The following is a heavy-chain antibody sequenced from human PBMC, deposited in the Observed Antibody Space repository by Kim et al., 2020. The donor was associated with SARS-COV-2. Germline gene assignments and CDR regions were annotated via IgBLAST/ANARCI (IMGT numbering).Heavy chain of an antibody. V-gene: IGHV3-15*01. J-gene: IGHJ4*02. CDR1: GFTFINAW. Sequence: GGSLRLSCAASGFTFINAWMSWVRQAPGKGLEWVGRIKSKTDGGTTDYAAPVKGRFTISRDDSKNTLYLQMNSLKTEDTAVYYCTTDQIAVAGTENYWGQGTLVTVSS. CDR3: TTDQIAVAGTENY. CDR2: IKSKTDGGTT. D-gene: IGHD6-19*01.